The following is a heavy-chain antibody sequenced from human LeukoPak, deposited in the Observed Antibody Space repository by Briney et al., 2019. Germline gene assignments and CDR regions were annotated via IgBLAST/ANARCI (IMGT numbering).Heavy chain of an antibody. CDR1: GGTFSSYA. D-gene: IGHD2-21*02. V-gene: IGHV1-69*13. CDR3: ASQASDGYCGGDCYLNFDY. J-gene: IGHJ4*02. Sequence: GASVKVSCKASGGTFSSYAISWVRQAPGQGLGWMGGIIPIFGTANYAQKFQGRVTITADESTSTAYMELSSLRSEDTAVYYCASQASDGYCGGDCYLNFDYWGQGTLVTVSS. CDR2: IIPIFGTA.